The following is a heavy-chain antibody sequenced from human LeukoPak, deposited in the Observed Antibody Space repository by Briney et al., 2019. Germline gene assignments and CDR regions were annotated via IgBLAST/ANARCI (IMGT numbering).Heavy chain of an antibody. J-gene: IGHJ4*02. CDR2: ISSSSSTI. D-gene: IGHD3-9*01. CDR3: ANESPGSYYDILTGYYIPVDY. CDR1: GFTFSSYS. V-gene: IGHV3-48*01. Sequence: GGSLRLSCAASGFTFSSYSMNWVRQAPGKGLEWVSYISSSSSTIYYADSVKGRFTISRDNAKNSLYLQMNSLRAEDTAVYYCANESPGSYYDILTGYYIPVDYWGQGTLVTVSS.